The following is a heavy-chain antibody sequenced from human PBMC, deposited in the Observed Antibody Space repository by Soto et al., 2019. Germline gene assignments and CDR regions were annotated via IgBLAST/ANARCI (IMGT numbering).Heavy chain of an antibody. V-gene: IGHV5-51*01. CDR2: IYPGDSDT. CDR1: GYSFTSYW. D-gene: IGHD4-17*01. J-gene: IGHJ3*02. CDR3: ATRFHMTTVTKLHAFDI. Sequence: GESLKISCKGSGYSFTSYWIGWVRQMPGKGLEWMGIIYPGDSDTRYSPSFQGQVTISADKSISTAYLQWSSLKASDTAMYYCATRFHMTTVTKLHAFDIWGQGTMVTVSS.